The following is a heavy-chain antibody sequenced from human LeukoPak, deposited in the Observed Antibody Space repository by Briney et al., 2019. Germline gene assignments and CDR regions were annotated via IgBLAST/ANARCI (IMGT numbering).Heavy chain of an antibody. CDR2: IYPGGSDT. CDR3: ARLPGIVATIERYFDY. Sequence: GESLKISCKASGYSFNSYWIGWVRPMPGKGMEWMGIIYPGGSDTRYSPSFQGLVTTSAYKSISTSYLQLSRLRASHTAMYYCARLPGIVATIERYFDYGGQGTLVTVSS. J-gene: IGHJ4*02. V-gene: IGHV5-51*01. D-gene: IGHD5-12*01. CDR1: GYSFNSYW.